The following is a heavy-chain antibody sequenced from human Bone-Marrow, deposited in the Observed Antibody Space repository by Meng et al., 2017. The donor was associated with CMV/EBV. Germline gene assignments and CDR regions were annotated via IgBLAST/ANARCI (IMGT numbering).Heavy chain of an antibody. Sequence: GGSLRLSCAASGFTFSSYAMHWVRQAPGKGLEWVAVISYDGSNKYYADSVKGRFTISRDNSKNTLYLQMNSLRAEDTAVYYCARPRIAVAGTRYYYHYYGMDVWGQGTTVTVSS. J-gene: IGHJ6*02. D-gene: IGHD6-19*01. V-gene: IGHV3-30*04. CDR3: ARPRIAVAGTRYYYHYYGMDV. CDR2: ISYDGSNK. CDR1: GFTFSSYA.